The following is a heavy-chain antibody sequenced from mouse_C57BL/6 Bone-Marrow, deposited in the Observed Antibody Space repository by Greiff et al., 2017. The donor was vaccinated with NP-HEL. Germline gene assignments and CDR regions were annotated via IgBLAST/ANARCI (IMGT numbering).Heavy chain of an antibody. D-gene: IGHD6-1*01. CDR2: IYPGSGNT. Sequence: QVQLQQSGPELVKPGASVKISCKASGYSFTSYYIHWVKQRPGQGLEWIGWIYPGSGNTKYNEKFKGKATLTADTASSTAYLQLSRLTSEYAAVYFCARWAAGYAMDYWGQGTSVTVSS. CDR1: GYSFTSYY. J-gene: IGHJ4*01. CDR3: ARWAAGYAMDY. V-gene: IGHV1-66*01.